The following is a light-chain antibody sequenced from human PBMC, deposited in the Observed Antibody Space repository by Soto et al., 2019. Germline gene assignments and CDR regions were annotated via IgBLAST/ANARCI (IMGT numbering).Light chain of an antibody. Sequence: EIVLTQSPGTLSLSPGERAILSCRASQSVSSSYLAWYQQKPGQAPSLLIYGASSRATGIPDRFSGSGSGTDFTLTISRLEPEDFAVYYCQQYDISPYTFGQGTKLEIK. V-gene: IGKV3-20*01. CDR2: GAS. CDR1: QSVSSSY. J-gene: IGKJ2*01. CDR3: QQYDISPYT.